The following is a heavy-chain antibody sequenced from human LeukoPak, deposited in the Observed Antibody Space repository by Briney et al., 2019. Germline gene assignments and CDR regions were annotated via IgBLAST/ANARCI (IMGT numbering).Heavy chain of an antibody. V-gene: IGHV3-21*01. D-gene: IGHD3-10*02. CDR2: IFYVGSHI. CDR3: ARDPERYLRTGHYDY. CDR1: GFTFSTSA. J-gene: IGHJ4*02. Sequence: GGSLRLSSAGPGFTFSTSAMNWVRQVRGKGLEWVSSIFYVGSHIYYSASVLGRFSISRDNTRDSVYLQMARLRAEDTAVYYRARDPERYLRTGHYDYWGQGTLVIVSS.